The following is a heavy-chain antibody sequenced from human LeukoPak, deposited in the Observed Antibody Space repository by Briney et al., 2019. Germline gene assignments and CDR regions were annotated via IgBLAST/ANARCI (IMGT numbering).Heavy chain of an antibody. Sequence: GGSLRLSCAASGFTFSSYSMNWVRQAPGKGLEWVSSISSSSSSYIYYADSVKGRFTISRDNAKNSLYLQMNSLRAEDTAVYYCAVPLYDSSGYWDFDYWGQGTLVTVSS. D-gene: IGHD3-22*01. J-gene: IGHJ4*02. V-gene: IGHV3-21*01. CDR3: AVPLYDSSGYWDFDY. CDR1: GFTFSSYS. CDR2: ISSSSSSYI.